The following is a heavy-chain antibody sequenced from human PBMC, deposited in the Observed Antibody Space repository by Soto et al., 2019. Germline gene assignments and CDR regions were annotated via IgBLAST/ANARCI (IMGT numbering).Heavy chain of an antibody. V-gene: IGHV3-74*01. D-gene: IGHD7-27*01. CDR1: GFTFGSYW. J-gene: IGHJ4*02. Sequence: PGGSLRLSCAASGFTFGSYWMHWVRQAPGKGLVWVSRINSDGSSTFYADSVKGRFTISRDDAKNTLYLQMNSLRADDTAVYYCASSLLTPFDYWGQGTLVTVSS. CDR3: ASSLLTPFDY. CDR2: INSDGSST.